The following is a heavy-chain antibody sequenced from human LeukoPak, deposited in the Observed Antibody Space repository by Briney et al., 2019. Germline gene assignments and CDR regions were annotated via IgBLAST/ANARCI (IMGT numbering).Heavy chain of an antibody. Sequence: GASVKVSCKASGYTFTGYYMHWVRQAPGQGLEWMGWINPNSGGTNYAQKFQGRVTMTRDTSISTAYMELNKLSSDDTAVYYCARVPKDLYCSSTSCQTIYYYYMDVWGKGTTVTVSS. CDR2: INPNSGGT. CDR3: ARVPKDLYCSSTSCQTIYYYYMDV. D-gene: IGHD2-2*01. J-gene: IGHJ6*03. V-gene: IGHV1-2*02. CDR1: GYTFTGYY.